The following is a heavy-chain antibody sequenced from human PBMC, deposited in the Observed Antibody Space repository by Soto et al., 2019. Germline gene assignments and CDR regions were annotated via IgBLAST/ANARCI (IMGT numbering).Heavy chain of an antibody. V-gene: IGHV3-23*01. D-gene: IGHD6-19*01. CDR2: SSGSGNST. CDR3: AKPRAGSGQYFDY. J-gene: IGHJ4*02. Sequence: EVQLLESGGGLVQPGGSLRLSCAASGFTFSRCAMSWVRQAPGKGLEWVSASSGSGNSTYYADSVKGRFTISRDNSKNTLYLQMNSLRAEDTDVYYCAKPRAGSGQYFDYWGQGPLVTVSS. CDR1: GFTFSRCA.